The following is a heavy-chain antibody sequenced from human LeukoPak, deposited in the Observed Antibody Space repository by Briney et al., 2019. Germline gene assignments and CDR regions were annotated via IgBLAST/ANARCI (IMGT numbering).Heavy chain of an antibody. J-gene: IGHJ3*02. V-gene: IGHV3-66*01. D-gene: IGHD6-6*01. Sequence: PGGSLRLSCGASGFTASTNYMSWVRQAPKEGVEWVSIFYSGGSTYYADSVKGRFTISRDKSKNALYLQMNSLRAEDTAVYYCASYRYCSSFAFDIWGQGTMVTVSS. CDR2: FYSGGST. CDR1: GFTASTNY. CDR3: ASYRYCSSFAFDI.